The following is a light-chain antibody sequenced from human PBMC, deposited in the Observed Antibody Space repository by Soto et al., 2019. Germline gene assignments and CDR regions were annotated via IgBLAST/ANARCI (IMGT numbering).Light chain of an antibody. J-gene: IGKJ1*01. CDR3: QQYDTSPRT. CDR1: QNLGSGY. Sequence: EIVLTQYPGTLSLSPGERATLSCRASQNLGSGYLAWYQQKPGQAPRILIYAASSRATGIPDRFSGSGSGTDFTLSISRLEPEDFAVYYCQQYDTSPRTFGQGTKVEI. V-gene: IGKV3-20*01. CDR2: AAS.